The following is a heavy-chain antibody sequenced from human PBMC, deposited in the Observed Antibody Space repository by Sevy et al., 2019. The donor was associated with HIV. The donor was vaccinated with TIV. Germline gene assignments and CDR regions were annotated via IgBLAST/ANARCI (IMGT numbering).Heavy chain of an antibody. D-gene: IGHD3-22*01. V-gene: IGHV3-48*01. J-gene: IGHJ6*02. CDR3: AREFTYDSSGYYYVSPYYYYYYGMDV. CDR2: ISSSSSTI. Sequence: GGSLRLSCAASGFTFSSYSMNWVRQAPGKGLEWVSYISSSSSTIYYADSVKGRFTISRDNAKNSLYLQMNSLRAEDTAMYYCAREFTYDSSGYYYVSPYYYYYYGMDVWGQGTTVTVSS. CDR1: GFTFSSYS.